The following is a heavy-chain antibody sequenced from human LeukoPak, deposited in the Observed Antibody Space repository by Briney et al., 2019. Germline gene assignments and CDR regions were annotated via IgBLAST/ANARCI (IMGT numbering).Heavy chain of an antibody. J-gene: IGHJ6*03. CDR1: GYTFTSYA. CDR3: ARIGVIIVGATGMDV. D-gene: IGHD1-26*01. V-gene: IGHV1-3*01. CDR2: INAGNGNT. Sequence: ASVKVSCKASGYTFTSYAMHWVRRAPGQRLEWMGWINAGNGNTKYSQKFQGRVTITRDTSASTAYMELSSLRSEDTAVYYCARIGVIIVGATGMDVWGKGTTVTVSS.